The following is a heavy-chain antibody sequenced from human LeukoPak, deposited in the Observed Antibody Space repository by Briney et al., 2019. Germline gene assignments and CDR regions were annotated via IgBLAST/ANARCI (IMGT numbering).Heavy chain of an antibody. CDR2: MKPNNGNT. D-gene: IGHD5-18*01. V-gene: IGHV1-8*01. J-gene: IGHJ4*02. CDR1: GYTFTSFD. CDR3: ARGDGYGFSFDY. Sequence: ASVKVSCKVSGYTFTSFDINWVRQATGQGLEWMGWMKPNNGNTGYAQRFQGRVTMTRNTSISTAYMELSSLRSEDTAVYYCARGDGYGFSFDYWGQGTLVTVSS.